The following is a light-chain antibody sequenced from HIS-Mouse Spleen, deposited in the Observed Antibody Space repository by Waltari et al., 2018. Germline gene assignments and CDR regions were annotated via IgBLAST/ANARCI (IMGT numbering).Light chain of an antibody. CDR1: SSKLGRNT. V-gene: IGLV1-44*01. CDR3: AAWDDSLNGWV. J-gene: IGLJ3*02. Sequence: QSVLTQPPSTSGTPGQRVTIPWSGSSSKLGRNTVNWYQQLPGTAPNLLIYSNNQRPSGVPDRFSGSKSGTSASLAISGLQSEDEADYYCAAWDDSLNGWVFGGGTKLTVL. CDR2: SNN.